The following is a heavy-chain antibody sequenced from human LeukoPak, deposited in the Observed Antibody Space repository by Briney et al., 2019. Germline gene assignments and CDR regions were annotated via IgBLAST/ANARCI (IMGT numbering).Heavy chain of an antibody. Sequence: PGGSLRLSCAASGFTFSIYGIHWVRRAPGNGLEWVSSISGNSNDMNYADSVKGRFTISRDNTRNSLYLQMNSLRAEDTAIYYCVRIPNGANFPHWFDPWGQGTLVTVSS. CDR3: VRIPNGANFPHWFDP. V-gene: IGHV3-21*04. D-gene: IGHD4/OR15-4a*01. CDR1: GFTFSIYG. J-gene: IGHJ5*02. CDR2: ISGNSNDM.